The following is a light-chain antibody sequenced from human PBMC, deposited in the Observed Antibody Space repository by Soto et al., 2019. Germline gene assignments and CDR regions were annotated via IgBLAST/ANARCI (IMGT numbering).Light chain of an antibody. CDR2: EAS. J-gene: IGKJ2*02. V-gene: IGKV3-11*01. CDR1: QSISNS. Sequence: EVVLTQSPATLSLSPGERATLSCRASQSISNSLPWYQQKPGQAPRLLIYEASNRATGIPARFSGTGSGTDFTLTISSLGPEDFAVYYCQQRYNWPPCTFGQGTKLEIK. CDR3: QQRYNWPPCT.